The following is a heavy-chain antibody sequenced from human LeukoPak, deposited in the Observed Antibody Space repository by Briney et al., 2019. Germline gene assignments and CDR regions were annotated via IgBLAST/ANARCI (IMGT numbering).Heavy chain of an antibody. Sequence: GGSLRLSCAAYGFIFSSYGLHWVRQAPGKGLEWVAVISDDGSYKYYADSVKGRFTISRDNSKNTLYLQMNSLRGEDTAVYYCARDTSIAVAGRSNLFDPWGQGTLVTVSS. CDR2: ISDDGSYK. D-gene: IGHD6-13*01. V-gene: IGHV3-30*03. CDR3: ARDTSIAVAGRSNLFDP. J-gene: IGHJ5*02. CDR1: GFIFSSYG.